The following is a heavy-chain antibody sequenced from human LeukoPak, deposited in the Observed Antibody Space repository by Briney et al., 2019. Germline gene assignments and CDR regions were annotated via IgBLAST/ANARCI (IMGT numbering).Heavy chain of an antibody. CDR1: GFTFSSYA. CDR3: ARGVVVITKEIDY. J-gene: IGHJ4*02. CDR2: ISYDGSNK. D-gene: IGHD3-22*01. Sequence: RGSLRLSCAASGFTFSSYAMHWVRQVPGKGLEWVAVISYDGSNKYYADSVKGRFTISRDNSKNTLYLQMNSLRAEDTAVYYCARGVVVITKEIDYWGQGTLVTVSS. V-gene: IGHV3-30*04.